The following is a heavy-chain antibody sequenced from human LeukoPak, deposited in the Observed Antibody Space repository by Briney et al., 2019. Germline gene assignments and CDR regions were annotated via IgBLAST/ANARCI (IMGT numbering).Heavy chain of an antibody. CDR3: ARSKHYDSSGRILDY. V-gene: IGHV1-69*04. CDR2: IIPILGIA. CDR1: GGTLSSYA. J-gene: IGHJ4*02. Sequence: ASVKVSCKASGGTLSSYAISWVRQAPGQGLEWMGRIIPILGIANYAQKFQGRVTITADKSTSTAYMELSSLRSEDTAVYYCARSKHYDSSGRILDYWGQGTLVTVSS. D-gene: IGHD3-22*01.